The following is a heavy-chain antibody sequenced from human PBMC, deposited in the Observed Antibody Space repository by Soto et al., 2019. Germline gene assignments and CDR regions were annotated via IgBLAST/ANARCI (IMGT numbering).Heavy chain of an antibody. CDR2: IYSGGST. Sequence: PGGSLRLSCAASGFTVSSNYMSWVRQAPGKGLEWVSVIYSGGSTYYADSVKGRFTISRDNSKNTLYLQMNSLRAEDTAVYYCARGYGSGWYGENDYWGQGTLVTVSS. D-gene: IGHD6-19*01. J-gene: IGHJ4*02. CDR1: GFTVSSNY. CDR3: ARGYGSGWYGENDY. V-gene: IGHV3-66*01.